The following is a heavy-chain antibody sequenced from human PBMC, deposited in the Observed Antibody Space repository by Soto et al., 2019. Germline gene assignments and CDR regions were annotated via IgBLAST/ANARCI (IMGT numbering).Heavy chain of an antibody. CDR2: IFHDGTA. CDR1: GVSISSGNW. D-gene: IGHD3-10*01. V-gene: IGHV4-4*02. CDR3: ARLVYDTRLNYMYFDF. Sequence: SETLSLTCAVSGVSISSGNWWTWVRQSPQRGLEYIGEIFHDGTANYYPSFERRVAISVDTSKNQFSPKLTSVTAADTAIYFCARLVYDTRLNYMYFDFWGQGTLVTVSS. J-gene: IGHJ4*02.